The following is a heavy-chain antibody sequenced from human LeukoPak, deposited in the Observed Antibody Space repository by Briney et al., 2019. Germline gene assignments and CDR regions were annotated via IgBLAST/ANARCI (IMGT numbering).Heavy chain of an antibody. CDR1: GDSISSYY. CDR3: ARGLDTIFGVVPGD. CDR2: IYYSGST. Sequence: SETLSLTCTVSGDSISSYYWSWIRQPPGKGLEWIGYIYYSGSTNYNPSLKSRVTISVDTSKNQFSLKLSSVTAADTAVYYCARGLDTIFGVVPGDWGQGTLVTVSS. J-gene: IGHJ4*02. D-gene: IGHD3-3*01. V-gene: IGHV4-59*01.